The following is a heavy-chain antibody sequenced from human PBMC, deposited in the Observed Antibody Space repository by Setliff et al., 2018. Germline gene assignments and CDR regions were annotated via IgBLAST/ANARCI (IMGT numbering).Heavy chain of an antibody. Sequence: ASVKVSCKASGGTFSNYGVRWVRQAPGQGLEWMGGTIPIFGTTDYSQKFQGRVTIITDGSTNTAFMQLSSLRSEDTAVYYCVREGVDTRSSTDYRHYMDVWGKGTTVTVSS. CDR1: GGTFSNYG. J-gene: IGHJ6*03. D-gene: IGHD5-18*01. CDR3: VREGVDTRSSTDYRHYMDV. CDR2: TIPIFGTT. V-gene: IGHV1-69*05.